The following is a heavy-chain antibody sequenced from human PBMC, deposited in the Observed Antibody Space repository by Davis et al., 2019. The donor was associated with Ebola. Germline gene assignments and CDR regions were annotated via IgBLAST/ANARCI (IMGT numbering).Heavy chain of an antibody. V-gene: IGHV3-53*01. J-gene: IGHJ5*02. Sequence: GESLKIPCSASGYTVGSDFMIWALQAPGKGLEWLSMLHSVSGIFYADSVRGRFTISADPSKNTLYLQMNSLRVDDTAVYYCATRGPWGQGTLVTVSS. CDR2: LHSVSGI. D-gene: IGHD3-10*01. CDR1: GYTVGSDF. CDR3: ATRGP.